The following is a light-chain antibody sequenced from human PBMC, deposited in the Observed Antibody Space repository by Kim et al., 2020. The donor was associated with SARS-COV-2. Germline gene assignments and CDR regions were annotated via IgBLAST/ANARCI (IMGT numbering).Light chain of an antibody. J-gene: IGLJ3*02. CDR2: LEGSGSY. CDR3: ETWDSNTR. Sequence: GSSVKLTCTLSSGNSSYIIAWHQQQPGKAPRYLMKLEGSGSYNKGSGVPDRFSGSSSGADRYLTISNLQSEDEADYYCETWDSNTRFGGGTQLTVL. V-gene: IGLV4-60*03. CDR1: SGNSSYI.